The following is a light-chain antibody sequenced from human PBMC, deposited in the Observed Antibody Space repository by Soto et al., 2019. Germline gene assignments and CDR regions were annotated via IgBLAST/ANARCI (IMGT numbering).Light chain of an antibody. J-gene: IGKJ1*01. CDR3: QQYNDWPPWT. CDR2: GAS. CDR1: QSIRSN. V-gene: IGKV3-15*01. Sequence: IEMTQSPATLSVSPGERATLSCRASQSIRSNLAWYQRRPGQAPRLLIYGASTRATGIPARFSGSGSGTDFTLTISSLQSEDFAVYYCQQYNDWPPWTFGHGTTVEIK.